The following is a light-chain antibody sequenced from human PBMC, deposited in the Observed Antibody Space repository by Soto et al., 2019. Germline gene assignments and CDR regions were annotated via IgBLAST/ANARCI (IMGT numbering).Light chain of an antibody. CDR3: QQYNGYPHT. CDR1: QSISTW. Sequence: DIQMTQSPSTLSASVGDRVTITCRASQSISTWLAWYQQKPGKAPKLLIYKASSLRNGVPSRFSGSVSGTEFTLTIYSLQPDDFATYYCQQYNGYPHTFGQGTKLEIQ. J-gene: IGKJ2*01. V-gene: IGKV1-5*03. CDR2: KAS.